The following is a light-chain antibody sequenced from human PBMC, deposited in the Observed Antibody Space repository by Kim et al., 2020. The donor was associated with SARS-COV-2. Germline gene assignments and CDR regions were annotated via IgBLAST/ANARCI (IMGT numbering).Light chain of an antibody. CDR2: DVS. CDR3: SSYTNRDTWV. CDR1: NY. V-gene: IGLV2-14*03. J-gene: IGLJ3*02. Sequence: NYVSWYQHHPGKVPKLLIYDVSKRPSGLSSRFSGSKSGNMASLTISGLQTDDESHYYCSSYTNRDTWVFGGGTQLTVL.